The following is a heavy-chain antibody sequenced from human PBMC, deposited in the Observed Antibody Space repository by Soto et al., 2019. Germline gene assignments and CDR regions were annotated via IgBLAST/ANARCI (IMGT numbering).Heavy chain of an antibody. Sequence: QVQMVQSGGGVVQPAGSLRLSCAVSGFTFRSYAMHWVRQAPGKGLEWVALISFDGSAIYYRDSVKGRFTISRDASERTLYLQIDSLKTADTAVYYCVRDNWHDGTLFDHWGQGSLVIVSS. J-gene: IGHJ4*02. CDR2: ISFDGSAI. V-gene: IGHV3-30*04. CDR3: VRDNWHDGTLFDH. CDR1: GFTFRSYA.